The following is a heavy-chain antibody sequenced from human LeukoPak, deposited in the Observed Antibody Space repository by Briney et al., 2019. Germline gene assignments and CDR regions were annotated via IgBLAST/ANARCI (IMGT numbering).Heavy chain of an antibody. CDR2: INPNSGGT. Sequence: GASVKVSCKASGYTSTGYYMHWVRQAPGQGLEWMGWINPNSGGTNYAQKFQGRVTMTRDTSISTAYMELSRLRSDDTAVYYCARSRGFHRTFDYWGQGTLVTVSS. CDR1: GYTSTGYY. CDR3: ARSRGFHRTFDY. D-gene: IGHD5-12*01. V-gene: IGHV1-2*02. J-gene: IGHJ4*02.